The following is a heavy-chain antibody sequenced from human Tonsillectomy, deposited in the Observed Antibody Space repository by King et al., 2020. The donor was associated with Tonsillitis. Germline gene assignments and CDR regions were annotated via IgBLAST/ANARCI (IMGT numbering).Heavy chain of an antibody. CDR2: IIPIFGTA. J-gene: IGHJ6*02. Sequence: VQLVESGAEVKKPGSSVKVSCKASGGTFSSYAISWVRQAPGQGLEWMGGIIPIFGTANYAQKFQGRVTITADESTSTAYMELSSLRSEDTAVYYCARSAVNVAEAGPTGYYGMDVWGHGTTVTVSS. CDR1: GGTFSSYA. D-gene: IGHD6-13*01. CDR3: ARSAVNVAEAGPTGYYGMDV. V-gene: IGHV1-69*01.